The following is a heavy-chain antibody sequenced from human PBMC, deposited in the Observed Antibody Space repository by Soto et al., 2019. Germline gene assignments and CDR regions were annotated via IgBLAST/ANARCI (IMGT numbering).Heavy chain of an antibody. CDR2: IYPDDSET. V-gene: IGHV5-51*01. Sequence: GESLRISCKGSGYIFSTYWIAWVRQMLGKGLEWMGIIYPDDSETRYSPSFQGQVTISADKSTSTAYLQWSSLKASDSAMYYRARQPGAAAGSDYWGLGTLVTVSS. D-gene: IGHD6-13*01. CDR3: ARQPGAAAGSDY. J-gene: IGHJ4*02. CDR1: GYIFSTYW.